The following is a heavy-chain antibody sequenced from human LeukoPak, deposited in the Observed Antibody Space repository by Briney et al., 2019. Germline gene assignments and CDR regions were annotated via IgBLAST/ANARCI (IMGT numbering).Heavy chain of an antibody. J-gene: IGHJ4*02. D-gene: IGHD3-22*01. Sequence: PSETLSLTCTVSGGSISSSSYYWGWIRQPPGKGLEWIGSIYYSGSTYYNPSLKSRVTISVDTSKNQFSLKLSSVTAADTAVYYCARATLVYYDSSGYYQTWGQGTLVTVSS. CDR2: IYYSGST. V-gene: IGHV4-39*07. CDR3: ARATLVYYDSSGYYQT. CDR1: GGSISSSSYY.